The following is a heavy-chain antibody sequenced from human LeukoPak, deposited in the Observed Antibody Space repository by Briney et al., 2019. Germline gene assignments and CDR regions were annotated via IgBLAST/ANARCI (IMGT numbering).Heavy chain of an antibody. CDR1: GGSISSYY. V-gene: IGHV4-59*01. CDR3: ARERLDILTGYYDRNWFDP. D-gene: IGHD3-9*01. J-gene: IGHJ5*02. CDR2: IYYSGST. Sequence: SETLSLTCTVSGGSISSYYWSWIRQPPGKGLEWIGYIYYSGSTNYNPSLKTRVTISVDTSKNQFSLKLSSVTAADTAVYYCARERLDILTGYYDRNWFDPWGQGTLVTVSS.